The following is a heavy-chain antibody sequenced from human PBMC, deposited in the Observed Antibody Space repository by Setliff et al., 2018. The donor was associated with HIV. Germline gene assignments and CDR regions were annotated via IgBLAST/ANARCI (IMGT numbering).Heavy chain of an antibody. Sequence: SETLSLTFAVSGASINSTRYYWGCVRQPPGKGLAWIGSIYYSGSTNYNPSLKSRVTIPVDTSKNQFSLKLSSVTAADTAVYYCARKGNVGGWFDPWGQGTLVTV. J-gene: IGHJ5*02. CDR3: ARKGNVGGWFDP. D-gene: IGHD3-16*01. CDR1: GASINSTRYY. V-gene: IGHV4-39*07. CDR2: IYYSGST.